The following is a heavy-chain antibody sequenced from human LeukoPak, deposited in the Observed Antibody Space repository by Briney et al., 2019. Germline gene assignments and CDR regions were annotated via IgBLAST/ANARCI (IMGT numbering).Heavy chain of an antibody. D-gene: IGHD3-10*01. CDR1: GVSISSYY. J-gene: IGHJ4*02. CDR2: LFYSGST. Sequence: SETLSLTCTASGVSISSYYWSWIRQPPGKGLEWIAYLFYSGSTDYNPSLESRVTISVDTSKNQFSLKLRSVTAADTAVYYCATVAVIRGVTYFDYWGQGTLVTVSS. V-gene: IGHV4-59*01. CDR3: ATVAVIRGVTYFDY.